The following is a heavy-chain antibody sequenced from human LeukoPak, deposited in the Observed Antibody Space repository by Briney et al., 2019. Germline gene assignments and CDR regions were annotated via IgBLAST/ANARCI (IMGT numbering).Heavy chain of an antibody. D-gene: IGHD3-3*01. CDR1: GYTFTDYF. CDR2: INPKSGGT. J-gene: IGHJ3*02. Sequence: GASVKVSCKASGYTFTDYFMNWVRQAPGQGLEWMGWINPKSGGTVYAQKFQGRVTMTRDTPSSTAYMELSRLRFDDTVVYYCARGPRITIFGVVMANDAFDIWGQGTMVAVSS. CDR3: ARGPRITIFGVVMANDAFDI. V-gene: IGHV1-2*02.